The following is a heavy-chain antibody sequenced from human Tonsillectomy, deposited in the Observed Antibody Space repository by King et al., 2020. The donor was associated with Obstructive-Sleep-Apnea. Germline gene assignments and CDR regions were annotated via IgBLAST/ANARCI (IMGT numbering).Heavy chain of an antibody. D-gene: IGHD5-12*01. J-gene: IGHJ4*02. CDR1: GFTFDDYA. Sequence: VQLVESGGGLVQPGRSLRLSCAASGFTFDDYAMHWVRQAQGKGLEWVSGISWNSGSIGYADSVKGRFTISRDNAKNSLYLQMNSLRAEDTTLYYCAKDKRYSGYDLLCDYWGQGTLVTVSS. V-gene: IGHV3-9*01. CDR3: AKDKRYSGYDLLCDY. CDR2: ISWNSGSI.